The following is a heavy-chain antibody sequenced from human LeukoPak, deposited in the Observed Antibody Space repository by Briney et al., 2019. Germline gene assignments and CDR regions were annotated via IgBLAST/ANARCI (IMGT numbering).Heavy chain of an antibody. CDR2: IYTSGST. D-gene: IGHD5-18*01. J-gene: IGHJ5*02. CDR1: GGSISSGSYY. V-gene: IGHV4-61*02. Sequence: SETLSLTCTVSGGSISSGSYYWSWIRQPAGKGLEWIGRIYTSGSTNYNPSLKSRVTISVDTSKNQFSLKLSSVTAADTAVYYCARANGYSYGDSNWFDPWGQGTLITVSS. CDR3: ARANGYSYGDSNWFDP.